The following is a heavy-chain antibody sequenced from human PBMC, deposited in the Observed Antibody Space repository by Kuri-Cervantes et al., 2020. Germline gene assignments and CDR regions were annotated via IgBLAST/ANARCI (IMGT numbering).Heavy chain of an antibody. CDR3: ARDGKRGYSYGLNYYMDV. V-gene: IGHV4-59*12. Sequence: SETLSLTCTVSGGSITNYYWSWIRQPPGKGLEWIGYIYYTGSTNYNPSLESRVTISVDTSKNQFSLKLSSVTAADTAVYYCARDGKRGYSYGLNYYMDVWGKGTTVTVSS. CDR1: GGSITNYY. CDR2: IYYTGST. D-gene: IGHD5-18*01. J-gene: IGHJ6*03.